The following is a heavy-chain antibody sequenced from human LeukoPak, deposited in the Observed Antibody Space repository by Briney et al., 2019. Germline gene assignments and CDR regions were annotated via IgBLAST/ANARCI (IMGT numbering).Heavy chain of an antibody. CDR3: APTAEAYTSWWKV. CDR2: INPDSGFT. D-gene: IGHD3-16*01. J-gene: IGHJ4*02. V-gene: IGHV1-2*03. CDR1: GYKFTDDY. Sequence: LVASVKVSCKASGYKFTDDYMHWVRQAPGQGLELMGWINPDSGFTNYAQKFKGRVTMTRDTSISTAYLEVRSLTSDDTAVYYCAPTAEAYTSWWKVWGQGTLVTVSS.